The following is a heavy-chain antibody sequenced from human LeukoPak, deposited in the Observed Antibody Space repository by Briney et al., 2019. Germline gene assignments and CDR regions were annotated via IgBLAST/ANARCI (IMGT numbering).Heavy chain of an antibody. V-gene: IGHV3-48*03. CDR3: ARDFCSSTSCPNDY. D-gene: IGHD2-2*01. CDR1: GFTFSSYE. CDR2: ISSSGSTI. J-gene: IGHJ4*02. Sequence: GGSLRLSCAASGFTFSSYEMNWVRQAPGNGLEWVSYISSSGSTIYYADSVKGRFTISRDNAKNSLYLQMNSLRAEDTAVYYCARDFCSSTSCPNDYWGQGTLVTVSS.